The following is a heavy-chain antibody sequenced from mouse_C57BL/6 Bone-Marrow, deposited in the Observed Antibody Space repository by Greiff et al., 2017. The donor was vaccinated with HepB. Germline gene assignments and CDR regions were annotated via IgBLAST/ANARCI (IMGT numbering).Heavy chain of an antibody. Sequence: EVQLQQSGPELVKPGASVKISCKASGYTFTDYYMNWVKQSHGKSLEWIGDINPNNGGTSYNQKFKGKATLTVDKSSSTAYMELRSLTSEDSAVYYCARSNYLTELYFDVWGTGTTVTVSS. CDR2: INPNNGGT. CDR1: GYTFTDYY. V-gene: IGHV1-26*01. CDR3: ARSNYLTELYFDV. D-gene: IGHD2-5*01. J-gene: IGHJ1*03.